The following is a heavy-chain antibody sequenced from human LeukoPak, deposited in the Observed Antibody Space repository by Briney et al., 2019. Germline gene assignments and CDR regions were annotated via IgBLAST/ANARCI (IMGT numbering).Heavy chain of an antibody. CDR3: ARGPPRFFTIFGVASGDWFDP. J-gene: IGHJ5*02. CDR1: GGTFSSYA. D-gene: IGHD3-3*01. CDR2: IIPIFGTA. V-gene: IGHV1-69*05. Sequence: SVKVSCKASGGTFSSYAISWVRQAPGQGLEWMGGIIPIFGTANYAQKFQGRVTITTDESTSTAYMELSSLRSEDTAVYYCARGPPRFFTIFGVASGDWFDPWGQGTLVTVSS.